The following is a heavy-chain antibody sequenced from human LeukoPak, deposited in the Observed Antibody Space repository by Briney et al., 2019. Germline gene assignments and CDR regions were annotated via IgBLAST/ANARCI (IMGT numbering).Heavy chain of an antibody. V-gene: IGHV4-31*03. CDR2: IYYSGST. J-gene: IGHJ5*02. D-gene: IGHD3-10*01. Sequence: SQTLSLTCTVSGVSISSGGNYWSWIRQHPGKGLEWIGYIYYSGSTYYNPSLKSRVTMSVDTSKTQFSLRLSSVTAADTAVYYCARSRGYYGSGSYRDPNWFDPWGQGTLVTVSS. CDR3: ARSRGYYGSGSYRDPNWFDP. CDR1: GVSISSGGNY.